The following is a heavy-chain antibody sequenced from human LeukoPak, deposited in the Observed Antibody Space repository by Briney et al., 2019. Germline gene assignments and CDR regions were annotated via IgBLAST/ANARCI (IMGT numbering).Heavy chain of an antibody. Sequence: GGSLRLSCAASGFTFSNAWMSWIRQAPGKGPEWVGRIKSKTDGGTTDYAAPVKGRFTISRDDSKNTLYLQMNSLKTEDTAVYYCTTDVVEMAWRPLNYWGQGTLVTVSS. D-gene: IGHD5-24*01. CDR2: IKSKTDGGTT. J-gene: IGHJ4*02. CDR1: GFTFSNAW. CDR3: TTDVVEMAWRPLNY. V-gene: IGHV3-15*01.